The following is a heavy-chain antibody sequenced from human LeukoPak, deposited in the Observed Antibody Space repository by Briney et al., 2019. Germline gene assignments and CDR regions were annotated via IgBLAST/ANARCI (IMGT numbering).Heavy chain of an antibody. J-gene: IGHJ4*02. V-gene: IGHV3-73*01. Sequence: GGSLRLSFAASGFDFSGFYMHWVRQASGRGLEWVGLIRSKPSGYTTVYAASVKGRLTISRDDSKNTAYLQMNSLKAEDTAVYYCTRQDCSGGTCSYVDSWGQGTLVTVSS. D-gene: IGHD2-15*01. CDR1: GFDFSGFY. CDR3: TRQDCSGGTCSYVDS. CDR2: IRSKPSGYTT.